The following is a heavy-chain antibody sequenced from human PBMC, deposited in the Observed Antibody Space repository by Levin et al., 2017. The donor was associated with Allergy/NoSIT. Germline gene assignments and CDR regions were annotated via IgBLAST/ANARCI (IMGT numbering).Heavy chain of an antibody. CDR1: GFTFSSYA. V-gene: IGHV3-30-3*01. J-gene: IGHJ4*02. D-gene: IGHD4-17*01. CDR2: ISYDGSNK. CDR3: AREGGVRFRYYFDY. Sequence: GGSLRLSCAASGFTFSSYAMHWVRQAPGKGLEWVAVISYDGSNKYYADSVKGRFTISRDNSKNTLYLQMNSLRAEDTAVYYCAREGGVRFRYYFDYWGQGTLVTVSS.